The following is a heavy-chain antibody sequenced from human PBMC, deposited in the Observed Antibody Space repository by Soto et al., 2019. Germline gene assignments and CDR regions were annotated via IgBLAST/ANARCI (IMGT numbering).Heavy chain of an antibody. J-gene: IGHJ4*02. CDR1: GYTFTNYN. Sequence: ASVKVSCKASGYTFTNYNLNWVRQAPGQGLEWMGWISTYNGNTYFGQKFHGRVTMTTDTSTSTVYMELRSLRSDDTALYYCARQLATAFDYWGQGTLVTVSS. D-gene: IGHD6-13*01. CDR2: ISTYNGNT. CDR3: ARQLATAFDY. V-gene: IGHV1-18*01.